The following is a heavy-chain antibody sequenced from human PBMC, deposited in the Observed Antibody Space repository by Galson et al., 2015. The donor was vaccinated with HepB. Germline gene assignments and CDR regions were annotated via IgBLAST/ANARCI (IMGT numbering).Heavy chain of an antibody. J-gene: IGHJ4*02. CDR1: GFTFNNYA. Sequence: SLRLSCAASGFTFNNYAMHWVRQAPGKGLEYVSGISSNGGSTYYADSVKGRFTISRDNSKNKLYLQMSSLRADDTAVYYCVKDWAYCGGNCYSYFDYWGQGTPVTVSS. V-gene: IGHV3-64D*06. CDR2: ISSNGGST. CDR3: VKDWAYCGGNCYSYFDY. D-gene: IGHD2-21*02.